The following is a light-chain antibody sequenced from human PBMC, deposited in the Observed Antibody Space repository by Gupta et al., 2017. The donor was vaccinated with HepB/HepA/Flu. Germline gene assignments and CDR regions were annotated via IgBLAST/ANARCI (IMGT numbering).Light chain of an antibody. Sequence: DIQMTQSPSTLSAAVGDRVTITCRASQTINNWLDWYKQKPGKAPNLLIYRASYLERGVPSRFSGSGSGTEFTLTISSLQPDDFATYYCLQYDSSCSFGQGTKLEFK. CDR1: QTINNW. CDR3: LQYDSSCS. J-gene: IGKJ2*04. CDR2: RAS. V-gene: IGKV1-5*03.